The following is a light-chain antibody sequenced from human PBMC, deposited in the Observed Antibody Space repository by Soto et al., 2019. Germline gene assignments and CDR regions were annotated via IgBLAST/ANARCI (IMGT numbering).Light chain of an antibody. CDR2: DVS. Sequence: QSVLTQPASVSGSPGQSIAISCTGTSSDVGAFNYVSWYQQHPGKAPKFMIFDVSSRTSGVSDCFSGSKSGNTASLTISGLQTEDEADYYCASYTTSSTYVFGTGTKVTVL. J-gene: IGLJ1*01. CDR3: ASYTTSSTYV. CDR1: SSDVGAFNY. V-gene: IGLV2-14*03.